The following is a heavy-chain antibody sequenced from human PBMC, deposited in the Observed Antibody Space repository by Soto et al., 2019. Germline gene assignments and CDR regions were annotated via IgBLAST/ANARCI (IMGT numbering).Heavy chain of an antibody. CDR3: AKSIAVAGTDY. D-gene: IGHD6-19*01. Sequence: GGSLRLSSAASGFTFRSYAMSWVRQAPGKGLEWVSAISGSGGSTYYADSVKGRFAISRDNSKNTLYLQMNSLRAEDTAVYYCAKSIAVAGTDYWGQGTLVTVSS. V-gene: IGHV3-23*01. CDR1: GFTFRSYA. J-gene: IGHJ4*02. CDR2: ISGSGGST.